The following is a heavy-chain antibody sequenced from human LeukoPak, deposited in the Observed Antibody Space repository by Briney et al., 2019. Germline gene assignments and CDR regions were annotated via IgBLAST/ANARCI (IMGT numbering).Heavy chain of an antibody. V-gene: IGHV3-23*01. Sequence: GGSLRLSCAASGFTLNNYAMSWVRQAPGKGLEWVSATSSSDAGTYHADSVKGRFTISRDNAKNSLYLQMNSLRAEDTAVYYCARGSYLDYWGQGTLVTVSS. CDR1: GFTLNNYA. CDR2: TSSSDAGT. CDR3: ARGSYLDY. D-gene: IGHD3-16*01. J-gene: IGHJ4*02.